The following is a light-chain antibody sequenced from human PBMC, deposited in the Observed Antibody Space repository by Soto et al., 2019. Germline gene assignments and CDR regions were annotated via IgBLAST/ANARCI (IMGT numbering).Light chain of an antibody. V-gene: IGKV3-20*01. J-gene: IGKJ4*01. CDR2: GAS. CDR3: QQYGAFPPT. CDR1: QTVSNTY. Sequence: EIVLTQFPGALSLSPGERVTLSFRASQTVSNTYSAWYQQKSGQAPKFLIYGASNRATGIPDRFSGSGSGTDFTLTISRLEPEDCAVYYCQQYGAFPPTVGGGTKVEIK.